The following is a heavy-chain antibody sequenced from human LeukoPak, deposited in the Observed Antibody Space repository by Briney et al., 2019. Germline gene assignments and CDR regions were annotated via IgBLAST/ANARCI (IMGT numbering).Heavy chain of an antibody. CDR1: GYTFTGYY. Sequence: ASVKVSCKASGYTFTGYYMHWVRQAPGQGLEWMGWINPNSGGTNYAQKFQGRVTMTRDTSISTAYMELSRLRSDDTAVYYCAREDKGHYDILTGYAYYFDYWGQGTLATVSS. CDR3: AREDKGHYDILTGYAYYFDY. CDR2: INPNSGGT. J-gene: IGHJ4*02. V-gene: IGHV1-2*02. D-gene: IGHD3-9*01.